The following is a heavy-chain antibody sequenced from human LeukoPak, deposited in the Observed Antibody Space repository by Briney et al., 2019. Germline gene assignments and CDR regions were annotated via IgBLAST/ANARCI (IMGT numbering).Heavy chain of an antibody. Sequence: PSETLSLTCTVSGGSISSGSYYWSWIRQPAGKGLEWIGRIYTSGSTNYNPSPKSRVTISVDTSKNQFSLKLSSVTAADTAVYYCAIDYYDSSGHGDYWGQGTLVTVSS. CDR2: IYTSGST. CDR1: GGSISSGSYY. D-gene: IGHD3-22*01. CDR3: AIDYYDSSGHGDY. V-gene: IGHV4-61*02. J-gene: IGHJ4*02.